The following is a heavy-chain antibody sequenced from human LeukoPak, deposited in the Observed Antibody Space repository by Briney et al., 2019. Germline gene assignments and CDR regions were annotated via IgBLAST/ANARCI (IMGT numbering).Heavy chain of an antibody. J-gene: IGHJ4*02. CDR2: MKSNSGDT. V-gene: IGHV1-8*01. CDR3: ARGEYSSSWYPFDY. CDR1: GYTFTGYD. D-gene: IGHD6-13*01. Sequence: GASVRDSCKTSGYTFTGYDINWVRQAPGQGLEWMGWMKSNSGDTHFAQKFQGRLTMTRNTSINTAFMELSSLRSEDAAVYYCARGEYSSSWYPFDYCGQGSLVTVSS.